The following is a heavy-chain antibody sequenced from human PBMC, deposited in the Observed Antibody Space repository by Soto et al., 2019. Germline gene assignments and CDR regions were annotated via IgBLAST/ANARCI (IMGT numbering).Heavy chain of an antibody. D-gene: IGHD2-21*02. CDR1: GGTFRSYT. V-gene: IGHV1-69*02. CDR2: IIPILGIA. Sequence: ASVKVSCKASGGTFRSYTISWVRQAPGQGLEWMGRIIPILGIANYAQKFQGRVTITADKSTSTAYMELSSLRSEDTAVYYCASTVVVTASDYYYYGMDVWGQGTTVTVSS. CDR3: ASTVVVTASDYYYYGMDV. J-gene: IGHJ6*02.